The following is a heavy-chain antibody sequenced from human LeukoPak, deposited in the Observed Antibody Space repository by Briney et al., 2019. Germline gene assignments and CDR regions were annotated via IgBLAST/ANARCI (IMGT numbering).Heavy chain of an antibody. CDR3: ARDGVSYGSGENLGY. D-gene: IGHD3-10*01. V-gene: IGHV1-8*03. CDR2: MNPNSGNT. Sequence: ASVKVSCKASGYTFTSYDINWVRQATGQGLEWMGWMNPNSGNTGYAQKFQGRVTITRNTSISTAYMELSRLRSDDTAVYYCARDGVSYGSGENLGYWGQGTLVTVSS. CDR1: GYTFTSYD. J-gene: IGHJ4*02.